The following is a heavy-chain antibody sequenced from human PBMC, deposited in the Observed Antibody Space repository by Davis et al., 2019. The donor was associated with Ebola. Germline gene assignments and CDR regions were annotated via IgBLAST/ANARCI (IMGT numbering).Heavy chain of an antibody. CDR1: GGSISSSSYY. J-gene: IGHJ4*02. V-gene: IGHV4-39*01. CDR3: ARPSGSAFDY. D-gene: IGHD1-26*01. Sequence: GSLRLSCTVSGGSISSSSYYWGWIRQPPGKGLEWIGSIYYSGSTYYNPSLKSRVTISVDTSKNQFSLKLSSVTAADTAVYYCARPSGSAFDYWGQGTLVTVSS. CDR2: IYYSGST.